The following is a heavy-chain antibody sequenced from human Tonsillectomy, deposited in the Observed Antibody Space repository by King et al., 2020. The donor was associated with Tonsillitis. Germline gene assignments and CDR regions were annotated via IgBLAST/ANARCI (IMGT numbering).Heavy chain of an antibody. V-gene: IGHV3-23*04. CDR1: GFTFSSYA. J-gene: IGHJ6*03. Sequence: VQLVESGGGLVQPGGSLRLSCAASGFTFSSYAMSCVRQAPGKGLEWVSAISGSGGSTYYADSVKGRLTISRDNSKNTLYLQMNSLRAEDTAVYYCAKGAIYCSSTSCYNRYYYMDVWGKGTTVTVSS. CDR2: ISGSGGST. D-gene: IGHD2-2*02. CDR3: AKGAIYCSSTSCYNRYYYMDV.